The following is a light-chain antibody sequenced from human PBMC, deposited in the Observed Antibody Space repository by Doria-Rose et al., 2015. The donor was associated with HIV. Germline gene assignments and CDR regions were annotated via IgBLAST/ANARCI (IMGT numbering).Light chain of an antibody. V-gene: IGKV4-1*01. CDR1: QSLLYTSKNY. CDR3: QQYYDTPS. J-gene: IGKJ3*01. CDR2: WTS. Sequence: DIQMTQSPESLGMSLGERATLNCKSNQSLLYTSKNYLAWYQQKPGQPPNLLTYWTSTRQSGVPARFSGSGSGTDFTLTISSLEAEDVAVYYCQQYYDTPSFGPGTTVDIK.